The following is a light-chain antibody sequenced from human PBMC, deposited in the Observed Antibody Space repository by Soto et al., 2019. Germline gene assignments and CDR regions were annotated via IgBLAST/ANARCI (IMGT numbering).Light chain of an antibody. V-gene: IGKV3-11*01. J-gene: IGKJ1*01. CDR3: QQRSNWPRT. CDR2: DAS. Sequence: EIVLTQSPGTLSLSPGERATLSCRASQSVTSSLVWYQQKPGQAPRLLIYDASDRATGIPARFSGSGSGTDFTLTISSLEPEDLAVYYCQQRSNWPRTFGQGTKVEIK. CDR1: QSVTSS.